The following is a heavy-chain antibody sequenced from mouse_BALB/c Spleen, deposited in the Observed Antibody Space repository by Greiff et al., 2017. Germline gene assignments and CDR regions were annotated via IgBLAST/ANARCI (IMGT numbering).Heavy chain of an antibody. D-gene: IGHD2-12*01. V-gene: IGHV5-15*02. Sequence: DVMLVESGGGLVQPGGSRKLSCAASGFTFSDYGMAWVRQAPGKGPEWVAFISNLAYSIYYADTVTGRFTISRENAKNTLYLEMSSLRSEDTAMYYCAREAYYRLDYWGQGTTLTVSS. CDR1: GFTFSDYG. J-gene: IGHJ2*01. CDR2: ISNLAYSI. CDR3: AREAYYRLDY.